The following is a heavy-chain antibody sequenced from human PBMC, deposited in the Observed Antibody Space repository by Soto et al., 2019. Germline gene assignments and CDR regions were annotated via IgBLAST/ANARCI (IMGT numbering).Heavy chain of an antibody. CDR2: IYYSGST. Sequence: SDTLSLTFTVTGDSISSRSYYWGWIRQPPGKGLELIGSIYYSGSTYNNPSLMSRVSMSIDTSKDQFSLKLKSVTAADTALYFCARQRTSVVSKAYFYXWGPGSLVTVSX. CDR1: GDSISSRSYY. J-gene: IGHJ4*02. V-gene: IGHV4-39*01. D-gene: IGHD6-6*01. CDR3: ARQRTSVVSKAYFYX.